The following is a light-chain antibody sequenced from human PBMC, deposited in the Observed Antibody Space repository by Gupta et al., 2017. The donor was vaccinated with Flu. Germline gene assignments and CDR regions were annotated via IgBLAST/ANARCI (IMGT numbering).Light chain of an antibody. Sequence: SSELTQDPAVSVALGQTVRITCQGDSLRSYYASWYQQTPGQAPVLVIYGEHKRPSGIPDRFSGSRSGNTASLTITGAQAEDEADYYCNSRDSSGNHLWVFGGGTKLTVL. V-gene: IGLV3-19*01. CDR2: GEH. CDR1: SLRSYY. CDR3: NSRDSSGNHLWV. J-gene: IGLJ3*02.